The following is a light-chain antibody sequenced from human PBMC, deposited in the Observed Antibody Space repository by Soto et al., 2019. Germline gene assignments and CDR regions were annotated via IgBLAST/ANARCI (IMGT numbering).Light chain of an antibody. CDR1: SRDVGGYNY. J-gene: IGLJ2*01. V-gene: IGLV2-8*01. CDR2: EVT. CDR3: XSYGGGNNPVV. Sequence: QSALTQPXSASGSPGQXVTIXCTGTSRDVGGYNYVSWYQQHPGKAPKLKIYEVTKRPSGVPDRFSGSKSGNXXXXXVSGLQXXDEGYYYXXSYGGGNNPVVFXXXXXXTVL.